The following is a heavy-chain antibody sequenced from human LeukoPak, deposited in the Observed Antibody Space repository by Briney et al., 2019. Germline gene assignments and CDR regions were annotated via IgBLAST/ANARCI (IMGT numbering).Heavy chain of an antibody. CDR3: AKLYKDIALPPAIPGVDY. J-gene: IGHJ4*02. V-gene: IGHV3-23*01. Sequence: SGGSLRLSCAASGFTFSSYAMSWVRQAPGKGLEWVSAVSGSGASTYYADSVKGRFTISRDNSRNTLYLQMNSLRAEDTAVYYCAKLYKDIALPPAIPGVDYWGQGTLVTVSS. D-gene: IGHD2-2*02. CDR2: VSGSGAST. CDR1: GFTFSSYA.